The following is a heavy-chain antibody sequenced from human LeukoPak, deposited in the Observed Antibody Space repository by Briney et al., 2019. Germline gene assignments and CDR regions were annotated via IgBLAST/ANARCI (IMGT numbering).Heavy chain of an antibody. J-gene: IGHJ5*01. CDR2: VNPNSGDT. CDR1: GYTFTGYY. D-gene: IGHD1-26*01. Sequence: ASVKVSCKASGYTFTGYYLHWVRQAPGQGLEWMGCVNPNSGDTNYAQKFQGSVSMTRDTSISTVYMELSRLRSDDTAVYYCARASGSYWWFDSWGQGTLVTVSS. V-gene: IGHV1-2*02. CDR3: ARASGSYWWFDS.